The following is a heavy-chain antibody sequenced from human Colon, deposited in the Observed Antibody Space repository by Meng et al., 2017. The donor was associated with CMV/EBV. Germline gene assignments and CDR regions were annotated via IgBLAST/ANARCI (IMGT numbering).Heavy chain of an antibody. CDR3: ARVSRIGDCSSTSCYLDY. J-gene: IGHJ4*02. D-gene: IGHD2-2*03. Sequence: ASVKVSCKASGYTFTSYYMHWVRQAPGQGLEWMGIINPTVGSTSYAQKFQGRVTMTRDTSTSTAYMELSSLRSEDTAVYYCARVSRIGDCSSTSCYLDYWGQGTLVTVSS. CDR1: GYTFTSYY. CDR2: INPTVGST. V-gene: IGHV1-46*01.